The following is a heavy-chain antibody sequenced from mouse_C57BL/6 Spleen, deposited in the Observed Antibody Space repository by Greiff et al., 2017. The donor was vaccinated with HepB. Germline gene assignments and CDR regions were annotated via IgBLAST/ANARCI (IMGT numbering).Heavy chain of an antibody. CDR1: GFSLTSYA. CDR3: ARTSTMITTALDY. D-gene: IGHD2-4*01. J-gene: IGHJ2*01. V-gene: IGHV2-9-1*01. CDR2: IWTGGGT. Sequence: VQLQQSGPGLVAPSQSLSITCTVSGFSLTSYAISWVRQPPGKGLEWLGVIWTGGGTNYNSALKSRLSISKDNSKSQVFLKMNSLQTDDTARYYCARTSTMITTALDYWGQGTTLTVSS.